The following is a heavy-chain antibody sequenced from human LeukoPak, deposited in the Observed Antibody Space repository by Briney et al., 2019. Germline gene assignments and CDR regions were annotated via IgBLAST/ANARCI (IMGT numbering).Heavy chain of an antibody. Sequence: SETLSLTCTVSGGSISSYYLSWIRQPPGKGLEWIGYIYYSGSTNYNPSLKSRVTISVDTSKNQFSLKLSSVTAADTAVYYCARMVVAATVYWFDPWGQGTLVTVSS. CDR3: ARMVVAATVYWFDP. J-gene: IGHJ5*02. V-gene: IGHV4-59*01. CDR2: IYYSGST. CDR1: GGSISSYY. D-gene: IGHD2-15*01.